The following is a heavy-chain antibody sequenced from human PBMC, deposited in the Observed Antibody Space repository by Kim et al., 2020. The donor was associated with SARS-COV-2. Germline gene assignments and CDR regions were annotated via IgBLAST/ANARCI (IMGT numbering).Heavy chain of an antibody. CDR3: AKGEYYYDSSGYEL. J-gene: IGHJ4*02. D-gene: IGHD3-22*01. Sequence: ASPGTGRLTVTSDNSKSTRYLQMNSLRAEDTAVYYCAKGEYYYDSSGYELWGQGTLVTVSS. V-gene: IGHV3-23*01.